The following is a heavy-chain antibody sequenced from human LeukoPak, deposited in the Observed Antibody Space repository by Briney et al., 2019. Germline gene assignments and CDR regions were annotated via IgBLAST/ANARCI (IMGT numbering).Heavy chain of an antibody. Sequence: SVKVSCKASGYTFTGYYMHWVRQAPGQGLEWMGGIIPIFGTANYAQKFQGRVTITADESTSTAYMELSSLRSEDTAVYYCARRGSGRINWFDPWGQGTLVTVSS. V-gene: IGHV1-69*13. CDR1: GYTFTGYY. D-gene: IGHD2-15*01. CDR2: IIPIFGTA. CDR3: ARRGSGRINWFDP. J-gene: IGHJ5*02.